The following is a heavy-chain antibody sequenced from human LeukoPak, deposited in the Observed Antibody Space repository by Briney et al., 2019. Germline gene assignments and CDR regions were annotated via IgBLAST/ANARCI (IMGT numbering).Heavy chain of an antibody. J-gene: IGHJ4*02. V-gene: IGHV3-9*01. Sequence: PGGSLRLSCAASGFTFDDYAMHWVRHAPGKGRWWVSGISRDIGSIGYADSVKGRFTISRDTATNSMSMQMQSLRADDPGSYYCAKEGRPAARPLAYWGQGTMVTVSS. CDR3: AKEGRPAARPLAY. CDR2: ISRDIGSI. D-gene: IGHD6-6*01. CDR1: GFTFDDYA.